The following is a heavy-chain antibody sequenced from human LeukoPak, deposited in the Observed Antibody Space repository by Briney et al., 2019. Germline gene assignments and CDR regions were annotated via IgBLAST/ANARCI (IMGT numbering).Heavy chain of an antibody. CDR2: ISWNSGSI. J-gene: IGHJ6*02. Sequence: PGGSLRLSCAASGFTFDDYAMHWVRHAPGKGLEWVSGISWNSGSIGYADSVKGRFTISRDNAKNSLYLQMNSLRAEDTAVYYCARDSSGWYSMSYYYYGMDVWGQGTTVTVSS. CDR3: ARDSSGWYSMSYYYYGMDV. CDR1: GFTFDDYA. V-gene: IGHV3-9*01. D-gene: IGHD6-13*01.